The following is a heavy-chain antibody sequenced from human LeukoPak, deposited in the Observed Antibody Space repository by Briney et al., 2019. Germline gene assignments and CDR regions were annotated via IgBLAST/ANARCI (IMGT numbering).Heavy chain of an antibody. J-gene: IGHJ1*01. CDR3: ADTRSGYSSTWYSEYFHH. D-gene: IGHD6-13*01. V-gene: IGHV2-5*02. Sequence: ESGPTQVNPPHTLTLTFTLPGIALGTSGVGVGWIRQPPGKALEWLALIYWDDDKRYSPSLKSRLTITKDTSKCQVVLIMTNMDHVNTATYDGADTRSGYSSTWYSEYFHHWGQGTLVTVSS. CDR1: GIALGTSGVG. CDR2: IYWDDDK.